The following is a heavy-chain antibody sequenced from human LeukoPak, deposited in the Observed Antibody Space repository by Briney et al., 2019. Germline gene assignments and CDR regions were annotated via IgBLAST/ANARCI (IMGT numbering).Heavy chain of an antibody. D-gene: IGHD6-19*01. CDR3: ARSIAVASYNWFDP. Sequence: SETLSLTCTVSGGSISSYYWSWIRQPPGKGLEWIGYIYYSGSTNYNPSLKSRVTISVDTSENQFSLKLSSVTAADTAVYYCARSIAVASYNWFDPWGQGTLVTVSS. V-gene: IGHV4-59*08. CDR2: IYYSGST. CDR1: GGSISSYY. J-gene: IGHJ5*02.